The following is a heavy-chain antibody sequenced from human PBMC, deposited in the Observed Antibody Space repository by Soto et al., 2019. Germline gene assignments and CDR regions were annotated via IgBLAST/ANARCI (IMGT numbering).Heavy chain of an antibody. J-gene: IGHJ6*02. CDR2: IYYSGTT. CDR3: AKDSGLRFLEWLPQPLNYGMDV. V-gene: IGHV4-59*01. D-gene: IGHD3-3*01. Sequence: AETLSLTCTVSGGSITNYYWSWIRQPPGKGLEWIGYIYYSGTTNYSPSLKSRVTISVDTSKNQFSLNLRSVTAEDTAVYYCAKDSGLRFLEWLPQPLNYGMDVWGQGTTVTVSS. CDR1: GGSITNYY.